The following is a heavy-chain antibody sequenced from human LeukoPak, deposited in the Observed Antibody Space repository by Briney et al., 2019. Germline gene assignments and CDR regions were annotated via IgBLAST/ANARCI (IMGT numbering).Heavy chain of an antibody. CDR1: GYSISSGYY. V-gene: IGHV4-38-2*01. J-gene: IGHJ4*02. CDR3: ARGNYYDSSGYYYYFDY. CDR2: IYHSGST. D-gene: IGHD3-22*01. Sequence: SETLSLTCAVYGYSISSGYYWGWIRQPPGEGLEWIGSIYHSGSTYYNPSLKSRVTISVDTSKNQFSLKLSSVTAADTAVYYCARGNYYDSSGYYYYFDYWGQGTLVTVSS.